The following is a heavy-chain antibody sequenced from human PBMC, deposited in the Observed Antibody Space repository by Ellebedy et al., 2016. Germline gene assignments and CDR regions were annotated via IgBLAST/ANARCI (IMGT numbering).Heavy chain of an antibody. V-gene: IGHV3-30-3*01. CDR1: GFTFSSYA. J-gene: IGHJ4*02. CDR2: ISYDGSNK. CDR3: ARVTRDFWRITGLDY. D-gene: IGHD3-3*01. Sequence: GESLKISCAASGFTFSSYAMHWVRQAPGKGLEWVAVISYDGSNKYYADSVKGRFTISRDNSKNTLYLQMNSLRAEDTAVYYCARVTRDFWRITGLDYWGQGTLVTVSS.